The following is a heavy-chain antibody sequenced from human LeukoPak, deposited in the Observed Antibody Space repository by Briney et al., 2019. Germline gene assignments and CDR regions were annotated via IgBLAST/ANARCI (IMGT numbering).Heavy chain of an antibody. D-gene: IGHD2-15*01. V-gene: IGHV4-59*02. J-gene: IGHJ4*02. Sequence: SETLSLTCTVFGDSVTGYFLNWVRQPPGKGLKWIGHIYKIGTTNYNPSLKSRLTISADTSKNQFSLQLRSVTAADTAVYYCVIGVGWQPDYWGQGALVTVSS. CDR3: VIGVGWQPDY. CDR1: GDSVTGYF. CDR2: IYKIGTT.